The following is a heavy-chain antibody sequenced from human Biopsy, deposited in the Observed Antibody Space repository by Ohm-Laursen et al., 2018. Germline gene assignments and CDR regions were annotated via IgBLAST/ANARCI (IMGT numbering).Heavy chain of an antibody. V-gene: IGHV3-21*01. CDR3: ARDYDFWSGYYDYQQSGMDV. J-gene: IGHJ6*02. D-gene: IGHD3/OR15-3a*01. Sequence: SLRLSCTASGFTFTSYTLTWVRQAPGRGLEWVSSISSTSDYIYYADSVKGRFTISRDGAKNSLYLQMNSVRAEDTAVYYCARDYDFWSGYYDYQQSGMDVWGQGTTVTVSS. CDR2: ISSTSDYI. CDR1: GFTFTSYT.